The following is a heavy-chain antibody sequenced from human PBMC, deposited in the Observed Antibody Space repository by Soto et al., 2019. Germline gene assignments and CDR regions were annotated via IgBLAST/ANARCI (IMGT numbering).Heavy chain of an antibody. CDR3: ARVSGGMDV. CDR1: GFSVSSGSDY. D-gene: IGHD6-25*01. CDR2: IYYSGST. V-gene: IGHV4-61*01. J-gene: IGHJ6*02. Sequence: SDTLSLTGAFSGFSVSSGSDYWSWIRQPPGKGLEWIGYIYYSGSTNYNPSLKSRVTISVDTSKNQFSLKLSSVTAADTAVYYCARVSGGMDVWGQGTTDNVSS.